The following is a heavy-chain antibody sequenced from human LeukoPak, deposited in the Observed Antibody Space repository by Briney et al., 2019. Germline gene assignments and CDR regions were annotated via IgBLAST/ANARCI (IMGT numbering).Heavy chain of an antibody. CDR1: GFTFSSYA. CDR3: AKDTNFWSGYSPRDYFDY. V-gene: IGHV3-23*01. D-gene: IGHD3-3*01. CDR2: ISGSGGST. J-gene: IGHJ4*02. Sequence: GGSLRLSCAASGFTFSSYAMSWVRQAPGKGLEWVSAISGSGGSTYYADSVKGRFTISRDNSRNTLYLQMNSLRAEDTAVYYCAKDTNFWSGYSPRDYFDYWGQGTLVTVSS.